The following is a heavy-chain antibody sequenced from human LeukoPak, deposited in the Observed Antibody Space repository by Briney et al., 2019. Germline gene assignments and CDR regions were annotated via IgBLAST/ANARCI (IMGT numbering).Heavy chain of an antibody. CDR2: IGTAGDT. V-gene: IGHV3-13*01. Sequence: GGSLRLSCAASGFTFSSYDMHWVRQATGKGLEWVSAIGTAGDTYYPGSVKGRFTISRENAKNSLYLQVNSLRAGDTAVYYCARAPLDCSGGSCSYYFDYWGQGTLVTVSS. CDR3: ARAPLDCSGGSCSYYFDY. CDR1: GFTFSSYD. J-gene: IGHJ4*02. D-gene: IGHD2-15*01.